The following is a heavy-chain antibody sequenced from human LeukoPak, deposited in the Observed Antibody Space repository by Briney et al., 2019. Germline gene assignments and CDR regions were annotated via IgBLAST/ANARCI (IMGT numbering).Heavy chain of an antibody. CDR1: GLSFSTYE. CDR3: ARERTTVVSGTTTGAY. J-gene: IGHJ4*02. Sequence: GGSLRLSCGASGLSFSTYEMNWVRQAPGKGLEWTSYISGSSTSIYYADSVKGRFTISRDNAKHSLYLQMNSVRADDTAVYYCARERTTVVSGTTTGAYWGQGTLVTVSS. CDR2: ISGSSTSI. V-gene: IGHV3-48*03. D-gene: IGHD4-11*01.